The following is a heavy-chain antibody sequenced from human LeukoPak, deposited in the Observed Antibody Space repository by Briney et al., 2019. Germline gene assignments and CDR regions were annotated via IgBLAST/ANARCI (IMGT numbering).Heavy chain of an antibody. CDR3: AKDATFGGVMAMYYFDY. V-gene: IGHV3-23*01. CDR1: GFTFSSYG. J-gene: IGHJ4*02. D-gene: IGHD3-16*01. Sequence: GGSLRLSCAASGFTFSSYGMSLVRQAPGKGLEWVSGVSGSGGSTNYADSVKGRFTISRDNSKNTLYLQMNSLRAEDTAVYYCAKDATFGGVMAMYYFDYWGQGTLVTVSS. CDR2: VSGSGGST.